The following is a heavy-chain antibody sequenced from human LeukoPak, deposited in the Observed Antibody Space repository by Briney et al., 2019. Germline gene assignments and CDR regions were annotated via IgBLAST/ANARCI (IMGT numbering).Heavy chain of an antibody. D-gene: IGHD2-15*01. CDR3: ASTFPYCSSGTCAL. V-gene: IGHV3-7*01. Sequence: GGSLRLSCAASGLSFSSYWMTWVRQGPGKGLEWVATISPDGNRENYVDSVKGRFSISRDNAKNSFFLQMRSLRAEDTAMYYCASTFPYCSSGTCALGGQGALVTVSS. J-gene: IGHJ4*02. CDR2: ISPDGNRE. CDR1: GLSFSSYW.